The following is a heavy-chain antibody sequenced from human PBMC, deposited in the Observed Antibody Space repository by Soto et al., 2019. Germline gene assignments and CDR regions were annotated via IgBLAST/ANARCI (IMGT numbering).Heavy chain of an antibody. Sequence: QVHLVQSGGELKKPGASVKVSCKASGYSFSDFGITWVRQAPGQGLEWMGWISGKNGNTNYAQKVQGRVTLPADTSTSTASMEMRALTSDDTGIYDCARSDYYEDSGTFENWGQGTPVTVSS. V-gene: IGHV1-18*04. J-gene: IGHJ4*02. CDR3: ARSDYYEDSGTFEN. D-gene: IGHD4-17*01. CDR1: GYSFSDFG. CDR2: ISGKNGNT.